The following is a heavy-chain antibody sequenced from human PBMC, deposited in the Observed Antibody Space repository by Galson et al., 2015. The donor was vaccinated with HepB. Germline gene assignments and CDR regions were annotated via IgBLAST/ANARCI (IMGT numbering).Heavy chain of an antibody. CDR1: GFTFSSYA. D-gene: IGHD6-19*01. Sequence: SLRLSCAASGFTFSSYAMHWVRQAPGKGLEYVSAISSNGGSTYYADSVKGRFTISRDNSKNTLYLQMSSLRAEDTAVYYCVKGEQWLGAPLVGAFDIWGQGTMVTVSS. CDR3: VKGEQWLGAPLVGAFDI. CDR2: ISSNGGST. V-gene: IGHV3-64D*06. J-gene: IGHJ3*02.